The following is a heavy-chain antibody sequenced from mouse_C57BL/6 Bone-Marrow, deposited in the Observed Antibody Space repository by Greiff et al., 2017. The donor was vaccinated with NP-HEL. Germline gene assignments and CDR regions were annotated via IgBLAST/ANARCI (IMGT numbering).Heavy chain of an antibody. CDR2: IYPGSGST. CDR1: GYTFTSYW. J-gene: IGHJ4*01. D-gene: IGHD2-3*01. CDR3: ARMGDGYYPYAMDY. V-gene: IGHV1-55*01. Sequence: QVQLKQPGAELVKPGASVKMSCKASGYTFTSYWITWVKQRPGQGLEWIGDIYPGSGSTNYNEKFKSKATLTVDTSSSTAYMQLSSLTSEDSAVYYCARMGDGYYPYAMDYWGQGTSVTVSS.